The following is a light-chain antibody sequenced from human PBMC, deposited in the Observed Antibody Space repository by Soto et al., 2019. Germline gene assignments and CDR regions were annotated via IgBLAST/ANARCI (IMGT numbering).Light chain of an antibody. CDR3: QTWGTGYWV. CDR1: SGHSSYA. J-gene: IGLJ3*02. V-gene: IGLV4-69*01. CDR2: LNSDGSH. Sequence: QLVLTQSPSASASLGASVKLTCTLSSGHSSYAIAWYQQQPEKGPRYLMKLNSDGSHTKGDGIPDRFSGSSSGAERYLTISSLQSEDEADYYCQTWGTGYWVFDGGTKLTVL.